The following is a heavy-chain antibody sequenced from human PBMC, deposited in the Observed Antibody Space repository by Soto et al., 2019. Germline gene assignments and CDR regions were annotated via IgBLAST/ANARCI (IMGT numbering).Heavy chain of an antibody. CDR2: INARDANT. CDR3: ARDDQWFGDYY. J-gene: IGHJ4*02. D-gene: IGHD3-10*01. Sequence: QVQLVQSGAEVKKPGASVKVSCKASGYTFTTYGIHWVRQAPGQRLEWMGWINARDANTKYAQKFQGRVTITRDTSASTAYMEVSSLRSEDTAVYYCARDDQWFGDYYWGQGTLVTVSS. V-gene: IGHV1-3*01. CDR1: GYTFTTYG.